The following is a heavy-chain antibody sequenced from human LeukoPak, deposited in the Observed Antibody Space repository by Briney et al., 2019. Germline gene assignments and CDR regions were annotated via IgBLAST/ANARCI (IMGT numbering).Heavy chain of an antibody. CDR2: INPSGGST. V-gene: IGHV1-46*01. CDR1: GYTFTSYY. CDR3: AREISVPAREFDP. J-gene: IGHJ5*02. D-gene: IGHD2-2*01. Sequence: VASVKVSCKASGYTFTSYYMHWVRQAPGQGLEWMGIINPSGGSTSYAQKFQGRVTMTRDMSTSTVYMELSSLRSEDTAVYYCAREISVPAREFDPWGQGTLVTVSS.